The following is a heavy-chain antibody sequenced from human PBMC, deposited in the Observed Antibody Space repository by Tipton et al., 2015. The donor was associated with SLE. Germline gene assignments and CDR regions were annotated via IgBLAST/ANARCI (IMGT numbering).Heavy chain of an antibody. J-gene: IGHJ4*02. CDR2: ISSSGSTI. CDR1: GFTFSSYE. CDR3: ARLSPDCTNGVCYNSYLDC. D-gene: IGHD2-8*01. V-gene: IGHV3-48*03. Sequence: GSLRLSCAASGFTFSSYEMNWVRQAPGKGLEWVSYISSSGSTIYYADSVKGRFTISRDNAKNSLYLQMNSLRAEDTAVYYCARLSPDCTNGVCYNSYLDCWGQGTLVTVSS.